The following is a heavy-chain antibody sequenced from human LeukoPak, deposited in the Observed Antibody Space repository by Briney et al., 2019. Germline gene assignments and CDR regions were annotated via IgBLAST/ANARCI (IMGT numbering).Heavy chain of an antibody. J-gene: IGHJ4*02. CDR2: VSASGGTT. CDR1: GFNFRNYA. CDR3: AKTVVIPVVDADTLECFFDS. Sequence: GGSLTLSCAASGFNFRNYAMSWVRLAPGKRLDWVATVSASGGTTYYTDSVKGRFTISRDNSKNTMFLHMKSLGPEDTAVYHCAKTVVIPVVDADTLECFFDSWGRGTLVTVSS. D-gene: IGHD3-16*02. V-gene: IGHV3-23*01.